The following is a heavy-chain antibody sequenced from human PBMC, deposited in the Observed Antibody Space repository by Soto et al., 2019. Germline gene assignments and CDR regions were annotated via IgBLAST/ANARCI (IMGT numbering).Heavy chain of an antibody. CDR1: GGSFSGYY. Sequence: SETLSLTCAVYGGSFSGYYWSWIRQPPGKGLEWIGEINHSGSTNYNPSLKSRVTISVDTSKNQFSLKLSSVTAADTAVYYCARVEAGTVTTEYYYYYMDVWGKGTTVTVSS. CDR2: INHSGST. D-gene: IGHD4-17*01. CDR3: ARVEAGTVTTEYYYYYMDV. J-gene: IGHJ6*03. V-gene: IGHV4-34*01.